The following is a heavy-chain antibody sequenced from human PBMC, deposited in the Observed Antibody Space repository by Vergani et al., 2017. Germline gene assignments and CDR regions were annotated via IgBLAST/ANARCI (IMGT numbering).Heavy chain of an antibody. CDR3: ARVGYYYDSSGYYYFDY. CDR1: GGSISSSSYY. CDR2: IYYSGST. J-gene: IGHJ4*02. V-gene: IGHV4-39*07. Sequence: QLQLQESGPGLVKPSETLSLTCTVSGGSISSSSYYWGWIRQPPGKGLEWIGSIYYSGSTYYNPSLKSRVTISVDTSKNQFSLKLSSVTAADTAVYYCARVGYYYDSSGYYYFDYWGQGTLVTVSS. D-gene: IGHD3-22*01.